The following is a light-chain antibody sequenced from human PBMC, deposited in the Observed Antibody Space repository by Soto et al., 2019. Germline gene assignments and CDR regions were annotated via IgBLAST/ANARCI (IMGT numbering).Light chain of an antibody. CDR1: QTISSH. J-gene: IGKJ1*01. CDR2: DAS. Sequence: EIVLTQSPATLSLSPGERATLSCRASQTISSHLAWYQHKPGQTPRLLIYDASTRATGIPARFTGSGSGTDFTLTINSLEPEDFAVYYCQQRGDWPPTFGQGTKVDI. CDR3: QQRGDWPPT. V-gene: IGKV3-11*01.